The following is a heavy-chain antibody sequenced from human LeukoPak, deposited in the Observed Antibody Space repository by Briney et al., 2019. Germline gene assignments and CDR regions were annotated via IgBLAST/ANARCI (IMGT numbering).Heavy chain of an antibody. J-gene: IGHJ1*01. CDR1: GGSISSYY. CDR2: IYTSGST. V-gene: IGHV4-4*07. CDR3: ARPPQYSSSPTGYFQH. D-gene: IGHD6-6*01. Sequence: SETLSLTCTVSGGSISSYYWSWIRQPAEKGLEWIGRIYTSGSTNYNPSLKSRVTISVDTSKNQFSLKLSSVTAADTAVYYCARPPQYSSSPTGYFQHWGQGTLVTVSS.